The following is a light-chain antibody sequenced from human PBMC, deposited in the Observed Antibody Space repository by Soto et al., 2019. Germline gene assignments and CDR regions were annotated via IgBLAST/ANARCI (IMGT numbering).Light chain of an antibody. CDR2: EVN. Sequence: QSVLTQHASVSGSPGQSITISCTGTSSDVGAYNHVSWYQQHPGKVPKVMIYEVNNRPSGVSNRFSASKSGNTASLTISGLQAEDEATYYCSSFTSGGTWVFGGGTKLTVL. V-gene: IGLV2-14*03. J-gene: IGLJ3*02. CDR3: SSFTSGGTWV. CDR1: SSDVGAYNH.